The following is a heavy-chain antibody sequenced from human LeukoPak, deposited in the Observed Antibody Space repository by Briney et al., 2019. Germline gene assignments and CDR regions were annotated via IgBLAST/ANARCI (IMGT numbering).Heavy chain of an antibody. CDR2: ISSSSSTI. Sequence: SGGSLRLSCAASGFTFSSYSMNWVRQAPGKGLEWVSYISSSSSTIYYADSVKGRFTISRDNAKNSLYLQLNSLRAEDTAVYYCARDRVVRKAGATGRGLFDPWGQGTLVTVSS. V-gene: IGHV3-48*01. J-gene: IGHJ5*02. CDR3: ARDRVVRKAGATGRGLFDP. CDR1: GFTFSSYS. D-gene: IGHD1-26*01.